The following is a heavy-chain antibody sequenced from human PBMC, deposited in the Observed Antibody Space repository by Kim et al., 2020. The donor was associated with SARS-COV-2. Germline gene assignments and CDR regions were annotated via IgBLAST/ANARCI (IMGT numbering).Heavy chain of an antibody. Sequence: GGSLRLSCAASGFTFHDYAMHWVRQAPGKGLEWVSGISWNSGSIGYADSVKGRFTISRDNAKNSLYLQMNSLRAEDTALYYCAKDRNYYDSSGGAFDIWGQGTMVTVSS. J-gene: IGHJ3*02. D-gene: IGHD3-22*01. CDR1: GFTFHDYA. CDR2: ISWNSGSI. CDR3: AKDRNYYDSSGGAFDI. V-gene: IGHV3-9*01.